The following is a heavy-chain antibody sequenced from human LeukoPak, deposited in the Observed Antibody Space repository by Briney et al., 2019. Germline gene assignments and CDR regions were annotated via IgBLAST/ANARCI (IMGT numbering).Heavy chain of an antibody. CDR3: ARGIDSASPPLGTFEI. Sequence: ASVKVSCKASGYTFTSYGITWVRQAPGQGLEWVGWISAYNGNTNYEQKLQGRVTMTRDTSTSTVYMELRSLRSDDTAVYYCARGIDSASPPLGTFEIWGQGTMVTVSS. V-gene: IGHV1-18*04. D-gene: IGHD1-26*01. CDR2: ISAYNGNT. CDR1: GYTFTSYG. J-gene: IGHJ3*02.